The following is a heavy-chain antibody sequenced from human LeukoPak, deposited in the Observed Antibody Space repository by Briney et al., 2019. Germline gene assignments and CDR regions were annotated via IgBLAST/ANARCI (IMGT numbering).Heavy chain of an antibody. V-gene: IGHV4-39*01. Sequence: SETLSLTCTVSGGSISSSSYYWGWIRQPPGKGLEWIGSICYSGSTYYNPSLKSRVTISVDTSKNQFSLKLSSVTAADTAVYYCARHGNGYYYFDYWGQGTLVTVSS. CDR3: ARHGNGYYYFDY. D-gene: IGHD3-22*01. CDR2: ICYSGST. CDR1: GGSISSSSYY. J-gene: IGHJ4*02.